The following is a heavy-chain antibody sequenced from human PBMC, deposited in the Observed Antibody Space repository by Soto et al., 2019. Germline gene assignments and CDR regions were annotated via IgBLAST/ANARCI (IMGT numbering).Heavy chain of an antibody. J-gene: IGHJ5*02. CDR3: ATQEVGGTYVYTFDP. CDR1: GGSISSSSYY. V-gene: IGHV4-39*01. D-gene: IGHD1-26*01. CDR2: IYYSGST. Sequence: SETLSLTCAVSGGSISSSSYYWGWIRQPPGKGLEWIGSIYYSGSTYYNPSLKSRVTISGDTSKNQFSLKLSSVTAADTAVYYCATQEVGGTYVYTFDPWGQGTLVTVSS.